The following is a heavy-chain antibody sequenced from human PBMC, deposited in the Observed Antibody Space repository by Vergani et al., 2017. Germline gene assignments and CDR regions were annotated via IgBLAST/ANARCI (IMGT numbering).Heavy chain of an antibody. CDR1: GFTFSSYW. V-gene: IGHV3-7*01. CDR2: IKQDGSVK. D-gene: IGHD3-22*01. J-gene: IGHJ4*02. CDR3: ARAAFRSGYYYEYFGY. Sequence: EVQLVESGGGLVQPGGPLRLSCAAPGFTFSSYWMSCVRQAPGKGLEWVANIKQDGSVKYYVDSVKGRFTISRDNAKNSLYLQMNSLRAEDTAVYYCARAAFRSGYYYEYFGYWGQGTLVTVSS.